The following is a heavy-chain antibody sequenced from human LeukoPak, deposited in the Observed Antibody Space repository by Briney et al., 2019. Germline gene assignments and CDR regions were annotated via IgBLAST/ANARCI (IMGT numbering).Heavy chain of an antibody. CDR2: INHSGST. CDR1: GGSFSGYY. J-gene: IGHJ6*03. V-gene: IGHV4-34*01. CDR3: ARLGRYYDILTGYYNKGGYYYMDV. D-gene: IGHD3-9*01. Sequence: PSETLSLTCAVYGGSFSGYYWSWIRQPPGKGLEWIGEINHSGSTNYNPSLKSRVTISVDTSKNQFSLKLSSVTAADTAVYYCARLGRYYDILTGYYNKGGYYYMDVWGKGTTVTISS.